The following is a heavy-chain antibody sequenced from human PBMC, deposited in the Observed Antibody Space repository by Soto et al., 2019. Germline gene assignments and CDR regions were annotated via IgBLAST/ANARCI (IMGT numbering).Heavy chain of an antibody. Sequence: ASVKVSCKASGYTFIGCYIHWVRQAPGQGLEWMGWINPNSGGTNYAQRFQGWVTMTRDRSISTAYMELSRLKSDDTAVYYCARVGGGLASLGYYGMDVWGQGTTVTVSS. CDR3: ARVGGGLASLGYYGMDV. V-gene: IGHV1-2*04. CDR1: GYTFIGCY. CDR2: INPNSGGT. D-gene: IGHD3-10*01. J-gene: IGHJ6*02.